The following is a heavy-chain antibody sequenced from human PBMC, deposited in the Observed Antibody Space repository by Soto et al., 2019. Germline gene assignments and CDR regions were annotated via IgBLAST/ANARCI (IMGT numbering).Heavy chain of an antibody. CDR3: ARDDSGWDY. CDR2: ISRGGGTI. J-gene: IGHJ4*02. Sequence: PGGSLRLSCAASGFTFSSYEMNWVRQAPGKGLEWVSYISRGGGTIYYADSVRGRFTISRDNAKNSLFLQMSSLRAEDTAVYYCARDDSGWDYWGPGTLVTVSS. D-gene: IGHD5-12*01. V-gene: IGHV3-48*03. CDR1: GFTFSSYE.